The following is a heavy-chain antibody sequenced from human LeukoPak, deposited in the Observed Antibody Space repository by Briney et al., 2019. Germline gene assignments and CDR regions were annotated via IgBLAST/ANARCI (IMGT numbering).Heavy chain of an antibody. CDR2: ISDSGGST. V-gene: IGHV3-23*01. CDR3: TKDSWGFEY. D-gene: IGHD3-16*01. CDR1: GFTFRSYA. J-gene: IGHJ4*02. Sequence: GGSLRLSCAASGFTFRSYAMSWVRQAPGKGLEWVSSISDSGGSTYYADSVKGRFTISRDNSKNTLYLQMNSLRAEDTAIYYCTKDSWGFEYWGQGSLVTVSS.